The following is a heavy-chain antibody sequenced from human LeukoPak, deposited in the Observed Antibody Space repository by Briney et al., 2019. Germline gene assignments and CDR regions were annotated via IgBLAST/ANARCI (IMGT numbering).Heavy chain of an antibody. D-gene: IGHD2-15*01. CDR2: ISGSGGST. CDR3: AKTPRYCSGGSCYSGYFDN. V-gene: IGHV3-23*01. J-gene: IGHJ4*02. Sequence: PGGSLRLSCVASGFTFSSYAMSWVRQAPGKGLEWVSTISGSGGSTYFADSVKGRFTISRDNSKNTVYLRMNSLRVEDTALYYCAKTPRYCSGGSCYSGYFDNWGQGTRVTVSS. CDR1: GFTFSSYA.